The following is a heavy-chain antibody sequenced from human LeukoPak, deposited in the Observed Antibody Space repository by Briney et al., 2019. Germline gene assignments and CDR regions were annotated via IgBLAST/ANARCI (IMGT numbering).Heavy chain of an antibody. J-gene: IGHJ3*02. D-gene: IGHD3-22*01. CDR1: GFTFSSYW. CDR2: IKQDGREK. CDR3: ARVPQPYYYDSSGYYPGAFDI. Sequence: PGGTLSLSRAASGFTFSSYWMSWVRQAPAKGREWVANIKQDGREKHYVDSVRGRFTIPRDNARKSLYQQMHSLRAEDTAVYYCARVPQPYYYDSSGYYPGAFDIWGQGTMVTVSS. V-gene: IGHV3-7*01.